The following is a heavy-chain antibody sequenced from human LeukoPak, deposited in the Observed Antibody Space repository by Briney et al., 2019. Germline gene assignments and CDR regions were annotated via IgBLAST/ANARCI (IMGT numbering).Heavy chain of an antibody. D-gene: IGHD2-15*01. CDR1: GFTFSSNW. J-gene: IGHJ4*02. CDR2: IKPDGSAE. CDR3: ARVYCSGGSCYFDY. Sequence: PPGGSLRLSCATSGFTFSSNWMSWVRHAPGRGLDWVANIKPDGSAEYYAASVKGRFTVSRDNAKNSLYLQMNSLRAEDTAVYYCARVYCSGGSCYFDYWGQGTLVTVSS. V-gene: IGHV3-7*01.